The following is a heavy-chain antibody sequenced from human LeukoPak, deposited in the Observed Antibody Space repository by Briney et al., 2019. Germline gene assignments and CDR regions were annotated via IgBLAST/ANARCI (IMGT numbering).Heavy chain of an antibody. CDR2: INHSGST. Sequence: PSETLSLTCAFYGGSFSGYYWSWIRQPPGKGLDWIGEINHSGSTNYNPSLKSRVTISVDTSKNQFSLKLSSVTAADTAVYYCARGTYYDILTGYYNNWFDPWGQGTLVTVSS. V-gene: IGHV4-34*01. J-gene: IGHJ5*02. CDR3: ARGTYYDILTGYYNNWFDP. D-gene: IGHD3-9*01. CDR1: GGSFSGYY.